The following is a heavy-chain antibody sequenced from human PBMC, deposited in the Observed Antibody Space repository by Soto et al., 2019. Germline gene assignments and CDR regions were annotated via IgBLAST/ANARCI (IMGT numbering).Heavy chain of an antibody. V-gene: IGHV3-30-3*01. CDR3: ARGAWERWLSLYYYHGMDV. CDR1: GFTFSSYA. CDR2: ISYDGSNK. D-gene: IGHD2-21*01. J-gene: IGHJ6*02. Sequence: PGGSLRLSCAASGFTFSSYAMHWVRQAPGKGLEWVAVISYDGSNKYYADSVKGRFTISRDNSKNTLYLQMNSLRAEDTAVYYCARGAWERWLSLYYYHGMDVWGQGTTVTVSS.